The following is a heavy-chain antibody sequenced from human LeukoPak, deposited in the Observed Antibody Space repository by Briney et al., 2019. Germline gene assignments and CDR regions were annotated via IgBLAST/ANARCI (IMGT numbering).Heavy chain of an antibody. Sequence: GGSLRLSCAASGFTFSSYSMNWVRQAPGKGLEWVSSINRDSYIYYADSVKGRFTISRDNAKNSLFLQMNSLGAEDTAVYYCARVIYYHYYYMDVWGKGTAVTVSS. V-gene: IGHV3-21*01. CDR1: GFTFSSYS. J-gene: IGHJ6*03. CDR3: ARVIYYHYYYMDV. CDR2: INRDSYI.